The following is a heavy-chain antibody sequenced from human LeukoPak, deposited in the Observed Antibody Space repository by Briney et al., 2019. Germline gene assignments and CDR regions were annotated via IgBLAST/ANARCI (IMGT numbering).Heavy chain of an antibody. CDR3: ATALRVGYFDY. D-gene: IGHD3-10*01. J-gene: IGHJ4*02. CDR1: GYTFTDYY. Sequence: ASVKVSCKVSGYTFTDYYIHWVQQAPGKGLEWMGLVDPEDGETIYAEKFQGRVTITADTSTDTAYMELGSLRSEDTAVYYCATALRVGYFDYWGQGTLVTVSS. V-gene: IGHV1-69-2*01. CDR2: VDPEDGET.